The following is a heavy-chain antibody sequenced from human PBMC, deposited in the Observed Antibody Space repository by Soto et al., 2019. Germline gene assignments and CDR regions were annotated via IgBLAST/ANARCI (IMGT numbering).Heavy chain of an antibody. CDR3: ARMSDSSGYSIGPFDY. D-gene: IGHD3-22*01. Sequence: SVKVSCKASGGTFSSYTISWVRQAPGQGLEWMGRIIPILGIANYAQKFQGRVTITADKSTSTAYMELSSLRSEDTAVYYCARMSDSSGYSIGPFDYWGQGTLVTVSS. V-gene: IGHV1-69*02. CDR2: IIPILGIA. CDR1: GGTFSSYT. J-gene: IGHJ4*02.